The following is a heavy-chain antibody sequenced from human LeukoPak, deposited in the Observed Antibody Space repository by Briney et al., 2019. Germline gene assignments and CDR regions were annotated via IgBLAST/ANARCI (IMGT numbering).Heavy chain of an antibody. CDR1: GFTFSSYA. CDR3: ARDSKRAGRSAFDI. CDR2: ISYDGSNK. Sequence: GGSLRLSCAASGFTFSSYAMHWVRQAPGKGLEWVAVISYDGSNKYYADSVKGRFTISRDNSKSTLYLQMNSLRAEDTAVYYCARDSKRAGRSAFDIWGQGTMVTVSS. V-gene: IGHV3-30-3*01. D-gene: IGHD1-14*01. J-gene: IGHJ3*02.